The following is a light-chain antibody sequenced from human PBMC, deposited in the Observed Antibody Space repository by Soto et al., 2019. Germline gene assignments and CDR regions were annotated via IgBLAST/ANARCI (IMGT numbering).Light chain of an antibody. J-gene: IGKJ3*01. V-gene: IGKV1-5*03. CDR3: QQYSSWPFT. CDR2: KAS. CDR1: QSIGSW. Sequence: DIQMTQSPSTLSAFVGDRVTMTCRASQSIGSWLAWYQQKPGKAPKLLIYKASNLESGVPSRFSGSGYGTEFTLTLSSLQSEDSAIYYCQQYSSWPFTFGPGTKVAIE.